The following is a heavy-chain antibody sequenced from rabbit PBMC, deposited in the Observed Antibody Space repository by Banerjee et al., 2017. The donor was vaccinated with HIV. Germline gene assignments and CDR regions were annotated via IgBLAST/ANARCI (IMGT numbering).Heavy chain of an antibody. CDR1: GFDFSSYG. CDR3: ARDFDL. Sequence: QEQLVESGGGLVQPEGSLTLTCKASGFDFSSYGISWVRQAPGKGLEWIACIYTGSGGTTDYANWAKGRFTISKTSSTTVTLQMTSLTAADTATYFCARDFDLWGPGTLVTVS. V-gene: IGHV1S45*01. CDR2: IYTGSGGTT. J-gene: IGHJ4*01.